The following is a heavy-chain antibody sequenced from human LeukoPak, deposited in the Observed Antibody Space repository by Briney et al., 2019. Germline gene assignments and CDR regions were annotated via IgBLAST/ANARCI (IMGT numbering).Heavy chain of an antibody. CDR3: ARDFDLLFDY. J-gene: IGHJ4*02. CDR2: ISSSGSAI. CDR1: GFTFSNFE. D-gene: IGHD3-9*01. Sequence: GGSLRLSCAASGFTFSNFEMTWVRQAPEKGLELVSYISSSGSAIYYADSVKGRFTISRDNAKNSLYLQINSLRAEDTAVYYCARDFDLLFDYWGQGTLVTVSS. V-gene: IGHV3-48*03.